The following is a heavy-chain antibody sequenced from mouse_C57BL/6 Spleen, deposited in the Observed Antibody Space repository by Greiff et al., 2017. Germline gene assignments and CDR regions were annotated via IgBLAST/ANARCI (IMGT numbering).Heavy chain of an antibody. D-gene: IGHD4-1*01. J-gene: IGHJ1*03. CDR3: ARAKLGYWYFDV. CDR1: GFTFSSYA. Sequence: EVQGVESGGGLVKPGGSLKLSCAASGFTFSSYAMSWVRQTPEKRLQWVATISDGGSYTYYPDNVKGRFTISRDNAKNNLYLQMSHLKSEDTSMYYCARAKLGYWYFDVWGTGTTVTVSS. V-gene: IGHV5-4*01. CDR2: ISDGGSYT.